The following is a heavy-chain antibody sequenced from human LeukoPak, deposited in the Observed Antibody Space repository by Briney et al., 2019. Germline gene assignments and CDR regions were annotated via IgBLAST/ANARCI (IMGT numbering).Heavy chain of an antibody. Sequence: SGGSLRLSCAASGFTFSSYAMSWVRQAPGKGLEWVGFIRSKAYGGTTEYAASVKGRFTISRDDSKSIAYLQMNSLKTEDTAVYYCTRVESIVGAPRVFYFDYWGQGTLVTVSS. CDR1: GFTFSSYA. V-gene: IGHV3-49*04. CDR3: TRVESIVGAPRVFYFDY. J-gene: IGHJ4*02. CDR2: IRSKAYGGTT. D-gene: IGHD1-26*01.